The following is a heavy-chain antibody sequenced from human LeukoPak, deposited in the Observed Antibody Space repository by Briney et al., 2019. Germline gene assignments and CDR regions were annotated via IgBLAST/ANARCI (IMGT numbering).Heavy chain of an antibody. CDR1: GFTFSNFW. V-gene: IGHV3-7*01. CDR3: AKDGASSGYYSN. D-gene: IGHD3-22*01. Sequence: PGGSLRLSCTASGFTFSNFWMGWVRQAPGKGLEWVANIKQDETEKFYLGSVKGRFTISRDNAKNSLYLQMNSLRAEDTAVYYCAKDGASSGYYSNWGQGTLVTVSS. J-gene: IGHJ4*02. CDR2: IKQDETEK.